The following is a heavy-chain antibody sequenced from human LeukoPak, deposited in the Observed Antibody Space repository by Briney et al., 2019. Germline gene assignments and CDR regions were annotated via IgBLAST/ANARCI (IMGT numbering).Heavy chain of an antibody. D-gene: IGHD3-10*01. CDR1: GGSISSYY. CDR3: ARGSPSGLAFDY. Sequence: SETLSLTCTVSGGSISSYYWSWIRQPAGKGLEWIGRIYTSGSTNYNPSLKSRVTMSVDTSKNQFSLKLSSVTAADTVVYYCARGSPSGLAFDYWGQGTLVTVSS. CDR2: IYTSGST. V-gene: IGHV4-4*07. J-gene: IGHJ4*02.